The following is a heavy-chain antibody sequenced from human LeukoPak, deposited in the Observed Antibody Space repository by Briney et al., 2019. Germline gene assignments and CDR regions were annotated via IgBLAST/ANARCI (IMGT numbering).Heavy chain of an antibody. J-gene: IGHJ4*02. Sequence: SVRVSCKASGGTFSSYAISWVRQAPGQGLEWMGRIIPIFGTANYAQKFQGRVTITTDESTSTAYMELSSLRSEDTAVYYCARAMYSSSWWDYWGQGTLVTVS. CDR2: IIPIFGTA. V-gene: IGHV1-69*05. D-gene: IGHD6-13*01. CDR1: GGTFSSYA. CDR3: ARAMYSSSWWDY.